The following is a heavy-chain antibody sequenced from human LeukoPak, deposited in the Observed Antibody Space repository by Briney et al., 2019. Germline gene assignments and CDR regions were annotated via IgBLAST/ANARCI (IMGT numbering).Heavy chain of an antibody. CDR3: ARDRGGNEGGYFDY. D-gene: IGHD4-23*01. J-gene: IGHJ4*02. CDR2: INHNGNVN. CDR1: GFTFSSYW. Sequence: GGSLRLSCAASGFTFSSYWMNWARQAPGKGLEWVASINHNGNVNYYVDSVKGRFTISRDNAKNSLYLQTSNLRAEDTAVYYCARDRGGNEGGYFDYWGQGTLVTVSS. V-gene: IGHV3-7*03.